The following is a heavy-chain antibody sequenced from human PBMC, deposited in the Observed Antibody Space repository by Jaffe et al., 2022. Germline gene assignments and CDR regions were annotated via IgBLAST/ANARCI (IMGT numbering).Heavy chain of an antibody. CDR3: TRARGGYESYIMDY. V-gene: IGHV3-49*04. J-gene: IGHJ4*02. CDR1: GFTFGDYA. CDR2: IRSKAYGGTT. Sequence: EVQLVESGGGLVQPGRSLRLSCTASGFTFGDYAMSWVRQAPGKGLEWVGFIRSKAYGGTTEYAASVKGRFTISRDDSKSIAYLQMNSLKTEDTAVYYCTRARGGYESYIMDYWGQGTLVTVSS. D-gene: IGHD5-12*01.